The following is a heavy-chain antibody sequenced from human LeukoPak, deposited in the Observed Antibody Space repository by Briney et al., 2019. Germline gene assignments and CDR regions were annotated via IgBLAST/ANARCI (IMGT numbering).Heavy chain of an antibody. D-gene: IGHD3-3*01. V-gene: IGHV1-8*03. CDR3: ARVPDYDFWSGYYSAGAFDI. CDR2: MNPNSGNT. CDR1: GYTFTSYD. J-gene: IGHJ3*02. Sequence: ASVNVSCKASGYTFTSYDINWVRQATGQGLEWMGWMNPNSGNTGYAQKFQGRVTITRNTSISTAYMELSSLRSEDTAVYYCARVPDYDFWSGYYSAGAFDIWGQGTMVTVSS.